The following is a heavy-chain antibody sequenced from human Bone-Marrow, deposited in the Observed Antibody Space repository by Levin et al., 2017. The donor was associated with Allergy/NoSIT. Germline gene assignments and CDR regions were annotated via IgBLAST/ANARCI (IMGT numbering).Heavy chain of an antibody. J-gene: IGHJ1*01. V-gene: IGHV3-66*01. CDR1: GFTVSSNY. CDR3: TVIGSQD. D-gene: IGHD1-26*01. Sequence: GGSLRLSCAASGFTVSSNYMSWVRQAPGKGLEWVSLIYSGDTTAYADSVKGRFTISRDNSKNTLYLQMNSLRAEDKAVYYSTVIGSQDWGQGTLVTVSS. CDR2: IYSGDTT.